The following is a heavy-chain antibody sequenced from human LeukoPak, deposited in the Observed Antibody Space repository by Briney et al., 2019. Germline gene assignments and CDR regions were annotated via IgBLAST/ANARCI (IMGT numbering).Heavy chain of an antibody. CDR2: IHSSAFM. V-gene: IGHV4-31*03. D-gene: IGHD3-10*01. CDR3: ARGGDNTKLDY. CDR1: GGSISGGDYF. J-gene: IGHJ4*02. Sequence: PSETLSLTCTVSGGSISGGDYFWSWVRQHPGKGQESIGCIHSSAFMYYNPSLGIRVTISVDTSKTQFSLILSTVTAADTAVYYCARGGDNTKLDYWGQGTLVTVS.